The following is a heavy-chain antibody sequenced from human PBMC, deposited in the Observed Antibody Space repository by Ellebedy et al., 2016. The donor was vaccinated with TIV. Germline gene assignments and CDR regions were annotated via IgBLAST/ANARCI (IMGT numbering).Heavy chain of an antibody. CDR2: INHSGST. Sequence: SETLSLXXAVYGGSFSGYYWSWIRQPPGKGLEWIGEINHSGSTNYNPSLKSRVTISVDTSKNQFSLKLSSVTAADTAVYYCARGGLERRGPIDYWGQGTLVTVSS. J-gene: IGHJ4*02. CDR3: ARGGLERRGPIDY. CDR1: GGSFSGYY. D-gene: IGHD1-1*01. V-gene: IGHV4-34*01.